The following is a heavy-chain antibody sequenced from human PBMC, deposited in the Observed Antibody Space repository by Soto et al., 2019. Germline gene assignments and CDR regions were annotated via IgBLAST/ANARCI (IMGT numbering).Heavy chain of an antibody. CDR3: ARGPMDDFWSGYYKSRRGPNWFDP. V-gene: IGHV1-8*01. Sequence: QVQLVQSGAEVKKPGASVKVSCKASGYTFTSYDINWVRQATGQGLEWMGWMNPNSGNTGYAQKFQGRVTMTRNTSISTAYMELSSLRSEDTAVYYCARGPMDDFWSGYYKSRRGPNWFDPWGQGTLVTVSS. D-gene: IGHD3-3*01. CDR2: MNPNSGNT. CDR1: GYTFTSYD. J-gene: IGHJ5*02.